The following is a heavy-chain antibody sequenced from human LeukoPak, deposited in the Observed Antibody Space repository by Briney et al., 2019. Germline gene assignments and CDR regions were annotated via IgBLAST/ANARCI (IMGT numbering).Heavy chain of an antibody. J-gene: IGHJ6*03. CDR2: ISSNGGST. Sequence: GGSLRLSCAASGFTFSSYAMHWVRQAPGKGLEYVSAISSNGGSTYYANSVKGRFTISRDNSKNTLYLQMGSLRAEDMAVYYCARDGIAARRGLCNYDYYYMDVWGKGTTVTVSS. D-gene: IGHD6-6*01. CDR1: GFTFSSYA. CDR3: ARDGIAARRGLCNYDYYYMDV. V-gene: IGHV3-64*01.